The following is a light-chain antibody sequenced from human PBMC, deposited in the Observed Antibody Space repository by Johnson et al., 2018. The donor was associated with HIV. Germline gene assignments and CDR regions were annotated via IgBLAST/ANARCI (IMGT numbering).Light chain of an antibody. CDR1: SSNIGNNY. J-gene: IGLJ1*01. V-gene: IGLV1-51*01. CDR2: DNN. Sequence: QSVLTQPPSVSAAPGQKVTISCSGSSSNIGNNYVSWYQQLPGTAPKLLIYDNNMRPSGIPDRFSGSKSGTSAALGLTGVQKGDEADYYCGTWDSSLSVYVFGTTTKVTVL. CDR3: GTWDSSLSVYV.